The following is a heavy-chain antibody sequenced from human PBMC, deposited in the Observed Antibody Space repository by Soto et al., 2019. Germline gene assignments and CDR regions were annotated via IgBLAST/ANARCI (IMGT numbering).Heavy chain of an antibody. D-gene: IGHD3-3*01. CDR1: GGSLTKYY. Sequence: PSETLSLTCTVSGGSLTKYYWSWIRQPAGKGLEWIGRVSTSGNVVSKASLRSRLTMSVDTSKNQFSLRLTSVTAADTAVYYCARDNNDFWSPYPLAFDYWGHGALVTVSS. CDR2: VSTSGNV. J-gene: IGHJ4*01. V-gene: IGHV4-4*07. CDR3: ARDNNDFWSPYPLAFDY.